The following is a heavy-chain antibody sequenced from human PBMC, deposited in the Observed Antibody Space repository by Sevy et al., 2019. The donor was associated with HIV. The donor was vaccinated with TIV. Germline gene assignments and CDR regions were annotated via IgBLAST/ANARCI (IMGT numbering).Heavy chain of an antibody. V-gene: IGHV4-34*01. CDR1: GGSFSGYY. Sequence: SETLSLTCAVYGGSFSGYYWRWIRQPPGKGVEWIGEINHTGGTNYNPSLKSRVTISVDKSKNQFSLRLTSITAADTAMYYCASLDHWGQGTLVTVSS. CDR3: ASLDH. CDR2: INHTGGT. J-gene: IGHJ4*02.